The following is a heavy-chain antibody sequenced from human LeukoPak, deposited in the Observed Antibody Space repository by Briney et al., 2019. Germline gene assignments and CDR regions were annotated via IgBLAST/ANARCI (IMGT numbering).Heavy chain of an antibody. CDR3: SRGSGWLSVY. D-gene: IGHD6-19*01. Sequence: GRSLRLSCTASGFTLGDYLMSWFRQAPGKGLEWIGFISGGTTEYAASVKGRFTISRDDSTSIAYLQMNSLTTEDTAVYYCSRGSGWLSVYWGQGTLVTVSS. J-gene: IGHJ4*02. V-gene: IGHV3-49*03. CDR2: ISGGTT. CDR1: GFTLGDYL.